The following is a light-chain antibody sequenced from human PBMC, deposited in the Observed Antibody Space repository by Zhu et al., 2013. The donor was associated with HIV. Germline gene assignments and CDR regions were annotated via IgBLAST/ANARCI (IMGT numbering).Light chain of an antibody. Sequence: EIIMTQSPATLSMSTGERATLSCRASRSVGSQLAWYQQKLGQAPRLLIYGASTRATDIPDRFSGRGSATDFTLTISRLEPEDFAVYYCQQYASSPQTFGQGTKVEIK. V-gene: IGKV3-20*01. CDR3: QQYASSPQT. J-gene: IGKJ1*01. CDR1: RSVGSQ. CDR2: GAS.